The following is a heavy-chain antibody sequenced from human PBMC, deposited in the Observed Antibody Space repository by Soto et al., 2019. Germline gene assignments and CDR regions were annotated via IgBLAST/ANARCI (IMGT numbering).Heavy chain of an antibody. J-gene: IGHJ4*02. CDR1: GYTLGGFG. CDR3: ARDYCTSTRCYGPDY. D-gene: IGHD2-2*01. Sequence: ASVKVSCKASGYTLGGFGVSWVRQAPGQGLEWMGWISGNSDDTKYAQGFQDRLTMTTDTSTTTVHMELRSLRSDDAAVYYCARDYCTSTRCYGPDYWGQGTLVTVSS. CDR2: ISGNSDDT. V-gene: IGHV1-18*01.